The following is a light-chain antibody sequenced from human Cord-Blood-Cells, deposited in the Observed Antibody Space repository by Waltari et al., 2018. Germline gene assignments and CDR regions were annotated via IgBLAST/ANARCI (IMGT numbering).Light chain of an antibody. J-gene: IGKJ1*01. CDR2: GAS. CDR1: QIVSSSY. V-gene: IGKV3-20*01. Sequence: EIVLTQSPGTLSLSPGERATLSCRASQIVSSSYLAWYQQKPGQAPRLLIYGASSRATGIPDRFSGSWSGTDFTLTISRLEPEDFAVYYCQQYGSPWTFGQGTKVEIK. CDR3: QQYGSPWT.